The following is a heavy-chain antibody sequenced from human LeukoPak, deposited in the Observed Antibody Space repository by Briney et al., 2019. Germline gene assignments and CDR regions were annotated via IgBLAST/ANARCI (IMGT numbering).Heavy chain of an antibody. Sequence: VSVKVSCKASGYTFTSYGISWVRQAPGQGLEWMGWISAYNGNTNYAQKLQGRVTMTTDTSTSTAYMELRSLRSDDTAVYYCARDGGQTTVTTRYYYYYGMDVWGQGTTVTVSS. CDR1: GYTFTSYG. J-gene: IGHJ6*02. CDR3: ARDGGQTTVTTRYYYYYGMDV. CDR2: ISAYNGNT. D-gene: IGHD4-17*01. V-gene: IGHV1-18*01.